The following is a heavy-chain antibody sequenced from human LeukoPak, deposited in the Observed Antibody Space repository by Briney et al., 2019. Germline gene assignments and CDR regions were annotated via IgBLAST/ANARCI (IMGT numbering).Heavy chain of an antibody. Sequence: GGSLRLSCAASGFTFSSYAMSWVRQAPGKGLEGVSAISGSGGSTYYADSVKGRFTISRDNSKNTLYLQMNSLRAEDTAVYYCAKIGILMVYAEFDYWGQGTLVTVSS. CDR3: AKIGILMVYAEFDY. CDR1: GFTFSSYA. CDR2: ISGSGGST. J-gene: IGHJ4*02. D-gene: IGHD2-8*01. V-gene: IGHV3-23*01.